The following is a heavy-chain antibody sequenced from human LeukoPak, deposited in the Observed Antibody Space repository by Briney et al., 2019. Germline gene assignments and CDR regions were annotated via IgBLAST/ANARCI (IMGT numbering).Heavy chain of an antibody. CDR3: AKGLGDSGYYPIDY. CDR1: GFTFSSYN. CDR2: ISGSDTST. J-gene: IGHJ4*02. Sequence: PGGSLRLSCAASGFTFSSYNMNWVRQAPGKGLEWVSTISGSDTSTYYAESVKGRFTISRDNSKNTLYLQMNSLRAEDTAVYYCAKGLGDSGYYPIDYWGQGTLVTVSS. V-gene: IGHV3-23*01. D-gene: IGHD3-22*01.